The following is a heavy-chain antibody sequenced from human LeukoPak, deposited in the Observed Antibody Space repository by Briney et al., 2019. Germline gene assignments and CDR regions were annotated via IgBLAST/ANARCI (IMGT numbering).Heavy chain of an antibody. Sequence: GASVKVSCKASGYTFTGYYIHWVRQAPGQGLEWMGWINPNTGGTNYAQNFQGRVTMTRDTSISTAYMELSSLRSDDTAVYYCARGSSVTGTALLALDIWGQGTMVTVSS. J-gene: IGHJ3*02. D-gene: IGHD1-20*01. CDR3: ARGSSVTGTALLALDI. CDR2: INPNTGGT. CDR1: GYTFTGYY. V-gene: IGHV1-2*02.